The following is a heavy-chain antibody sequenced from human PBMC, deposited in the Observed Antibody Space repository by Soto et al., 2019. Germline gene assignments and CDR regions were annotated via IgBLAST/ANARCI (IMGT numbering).Heavy chain of an antibody. J-gene: IGHJ6*03. CDR3: ARRAXPDFXYMXV. CDR1: GFTLSGYA. CDR2: ISSNGVGT. V-gene: IGHV3-64*01. Sequence: EVQLAESGGGLAQPGGSLRLSCAASGFTLSGYAMDWVRQAPGKGLEYVSGISSNGVGTYYANSVQGRFTISRDNSKNTVYLQMGSLRPEDMAVYYCARRAXPDFXYMXVWGKGTTVTVSS.